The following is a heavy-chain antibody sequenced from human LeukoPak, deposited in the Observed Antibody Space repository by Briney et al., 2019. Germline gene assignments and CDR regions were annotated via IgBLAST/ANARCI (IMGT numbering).Heavy chain of an antibody. CDR1: GYTLTELS. Sequence: ASVKVSCKVSGYTLTELSMRWVRRAPGQGLEWMGIINPSGGTTNYAQKFQGRVTMTRDTSTSTVYMDLSSLRSEDTAVYYCARDLSHRYYHRTGYAFDYWGQGTLVTVSS. CDR2: INPSGGTT. J-gene: IGHJ4*02. D-gene: IGHD3-22*01. V-gene: IGHV1-46*01. CDR3: ARDLSHRYYHRTGYAFDY.